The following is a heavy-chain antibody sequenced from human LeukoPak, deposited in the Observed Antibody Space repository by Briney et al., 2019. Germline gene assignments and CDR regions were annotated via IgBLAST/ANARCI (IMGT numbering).Heavy chain of an antibody. V-gene: IGHV1-18*01. CDR1: GYTFTSYG. CDR2: ISAYNGNT. Sequence: ASVKVSCKASGYTFTSYGISWVRQAPGQGLEWMGWISAYNGNTNYAQKLQGRVTMTTDTSTSTAYMELRSLRSDDTAVYYCARDHGGYCSSTTCNTPKDYWGQGTLVTVSS. CDR3: ARDHGGYCSSTTCNTPKDY. J-gene: IGHJ4*02. D-gene: IGHD2-2*01.